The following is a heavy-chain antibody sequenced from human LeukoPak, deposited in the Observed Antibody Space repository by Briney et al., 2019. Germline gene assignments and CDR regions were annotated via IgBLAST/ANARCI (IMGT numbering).Heavy chain of an antibody. CDR2: IYYSGST. V-gene: IGHV4-59*01. J-gene: IGHJ4*02. Sequence: SETLSLTCTVSGGSISSYYWSWIRQPPAKGLEWIGYIYYSGSTNYNPSLKSRVTISVDTSKNQFSLKLSSVTAADTAVYYCARDQVGAPHYWGQGTLVTVSS. CDR1: GGSISSYY. CDR3: ARDQVGAPHY. D-gene: IGHD1-26*01.